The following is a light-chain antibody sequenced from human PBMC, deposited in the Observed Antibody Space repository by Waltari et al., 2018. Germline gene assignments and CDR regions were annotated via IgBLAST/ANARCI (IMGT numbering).Light chain of an antibody. Sequence: QSALTQPPSASGSPGQSVTISCTGTSSDVGGYNYVSWYQQHPGQAPKRMIYEVSKRPAGVPDRFAGSKSGNTASLTVSGLQAEDEADYYCSSYAGSNNLEVFGGGTKLTVL. CDR2: EVS. V-gene: IGLV2-8*01. J-gene: IGLJ3*02. CDR1: SSDVGGYNY. CDR3: SSYAGSNNLEV.